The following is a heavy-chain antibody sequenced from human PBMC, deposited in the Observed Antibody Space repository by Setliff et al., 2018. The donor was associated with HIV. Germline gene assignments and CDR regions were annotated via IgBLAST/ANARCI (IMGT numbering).Heavy chain of an antibody. CDR2: LYTSGST. Sequence: KASETLSLTCTVSGYPISSGYYWGWIRQPPGKGLEWIGHLYTSGSTYYNPSLKSRVTISVDTSKNQFSLKLSSVTAADTAVYYCASPASDSSTVNGADYWGQGTLVTVSS. D-gene: IGHD6-13*01. CDR3: ASPASDSSTVNGADY. J-gene: IGHJ4*02. V-gene: IGHV4-38-2*02. CDR1: GYPISSGYY.